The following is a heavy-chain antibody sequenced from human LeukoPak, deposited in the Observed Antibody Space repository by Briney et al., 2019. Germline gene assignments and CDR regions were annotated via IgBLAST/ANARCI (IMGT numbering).Heavy chain of an antibody. J-gene: IGHJ4*02. Sequence: SETLSLTCAVYGGSFSGYYWSWIRQPPGKGLEWIGEINHSGGTNYNPSLKSRVTISVDTSKNQFSLKLSSVTAADTAVYYCARDLSSMTGDYWGQGTLVTVSS. D-gene: IGHD3-22*01. CDR2: INHSGGT. CDR3: ARDLSSMTGDY. CDR1: GGSFSGYY. V-gene: IGHV4-34*01.